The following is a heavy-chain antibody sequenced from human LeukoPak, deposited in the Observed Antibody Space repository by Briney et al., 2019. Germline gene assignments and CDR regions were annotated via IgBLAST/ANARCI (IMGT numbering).Heavy chain of an antibody. CDR2: ISYNGSNK. J-gene: IGHJ4*02. D-gene: IGHD3-22*01. V-gene: IGHV3-30*18. Sequence: PGGSLRLSCAASGFTFSSYGMHWVRQAPGKGLEWVAVISYNGSNKYYADSVKGRFTISRDNSKNTLYLQMNSLRAEDTAVYYCAKVYGGQVVVISYYFDYWGQGTLVTVSS. CDR3: AKVYGGQVVVISYYFDY. CDR1: GFTFSSYG.